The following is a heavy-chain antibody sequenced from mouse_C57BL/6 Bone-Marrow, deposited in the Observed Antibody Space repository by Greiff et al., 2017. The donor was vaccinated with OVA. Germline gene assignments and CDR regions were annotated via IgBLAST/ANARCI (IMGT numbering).Heavy chain of an antibody. V-gene: IGHV5-15*01. CDR1: GFTFSDYG. CDR2: ISNLAYSI. CDR3: ARWGHDGYYVDWYFDV. D-gene: IGHD2-3*01. J-gene: IGHJ1*03. Sequence: EVHLVESGGGLVQPGGSLKLSCAASGFTFSDYGMAWVRQAPRKGPEWVAFISNLAYSIYYADTVTGRFTISRENAKNTLYLEMSSLRSEDTAMYYCARWGHDGYYVDWYFDVWGTGTTVTVSS.